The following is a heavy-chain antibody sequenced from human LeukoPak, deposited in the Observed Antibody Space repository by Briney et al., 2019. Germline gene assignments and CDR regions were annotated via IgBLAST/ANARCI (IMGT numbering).Heavy chain of an antibody. CDR2: INPSSGDT. CDR3: AREKMINYYDSSGYYYFDY. V-gene: IGHV1-2*02. D-gene: IGHD3-22*01. CDR1: GYTFSAYY. J-gene: IGHJ4*02. Sequence: GASVKVSCKASGYTFSAYYIHWVRQAPGQGLEWMGWINPSSGDTKYAQKLQGRVTMTRDTSISTAYMELSSLRSEDTAVYYCAREKMINYYDSSGYYYFDYWGQGTLVTVSS.